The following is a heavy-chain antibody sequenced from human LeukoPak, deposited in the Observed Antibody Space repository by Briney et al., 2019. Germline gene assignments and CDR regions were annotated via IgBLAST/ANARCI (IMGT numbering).Heavy chain of an antibody. CDR2: ISGDGDST. V-gene: IGHV3-43*02. J-gene: IGHJ4*02. CDR3: AKDMHRYYDTTGTNADFDY. CDR1: GFTFDDYA. Sequence: GGYLRLSCAASGFTFDDYAMHWVRQAPGKGLQWVSLISGDGDSTYYADSVKGRFTISRDNSKNSLYLQMNSLRTEDTALYYCAKDMHRYYDTTGTNADFDYWGQGTLVTVSS. D-gene: IGHD3-22*01.